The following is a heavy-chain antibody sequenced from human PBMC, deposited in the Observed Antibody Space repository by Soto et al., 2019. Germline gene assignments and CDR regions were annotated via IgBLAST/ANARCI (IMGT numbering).Heavy chain of an antibody. CDR3: ARDRRWLSRGPNNWFDP. CDR1: GGSISSGDYY. V-gene: IGHV4-30-4*08. D-gene: IGHD2-21*01. Sequence: SLTCTVSGGSISSGDYYWTWIRQPPGKGLEWLGYIYYDGTTYYNPSLKSRLTMSIDTSKNQFSLKLNSMTAADTAVYYCARDRRWLSRGPNNWFDPWGQGTLVTV. J-gene: IGHJ5*02. CDR2: IYYDGTT.